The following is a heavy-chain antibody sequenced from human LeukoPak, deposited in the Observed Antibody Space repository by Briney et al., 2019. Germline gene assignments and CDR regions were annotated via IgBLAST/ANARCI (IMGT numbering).Heavy chain of an antibody. Sequence: GGSLRLSRAASGFTFSSNYMNWVRQAPGKGLEWVSVIYGGGNIYYADSVKGRFTISRDNSKNTLYLQMNSLRAEDTAVYYCARGAGYSYPYYFDYWGQGTLVTVSS. V-gene: IGHV3-53*01. CDR1: GFTFSSNY. CDR2: IYGGGNI. J-gene: IGHJ4*02. CDR3: ARGAGYSYPYYFDY. D-gene: IGHD5-24*01.